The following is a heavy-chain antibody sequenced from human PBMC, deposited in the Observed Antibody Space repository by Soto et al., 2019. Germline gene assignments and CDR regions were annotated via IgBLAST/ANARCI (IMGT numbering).Heavy chain of an antibody. J-gene: IGHJ6*02. CDR1: GYTFTSYG. V-gene: IGHV1-18*01. CDR3: ARDNKWLVPHYYGMHV. D-gene: IGHD6-19*01. CDR2: ISAYNGNT. Sequence: ASVKVSCKASGYTFTSYGISWVRQAPGQGLEWMGWISAYNGNTNYAQKLQGRVTMTTDTSTSTAYMELRSLRSDDTAVYYCARDNKWLVPHYYGMHVWGQGTAVTVYS.